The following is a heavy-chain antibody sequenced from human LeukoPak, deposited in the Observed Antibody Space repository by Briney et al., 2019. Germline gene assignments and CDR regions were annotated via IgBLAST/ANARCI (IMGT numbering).Heavy chain of an antibody. D-gene: IGHD2-21*02. CDR3: ARVSTVTANFDY. CDR2: IDGSGSLT. J-gene: IGHJ4*02. Sequence: GGSLRPSCGAPGFTFRAHARNGSRKPPGKGLRWVSGIDGSGSLTFYADFVKGRFTISRDNSENRLYLQMNSLRAEDTALYYCARVSTVTANFDYWGQGSLVTVSS. V-gene: IGHV3-23*05. CDR1: GFTFRAHA.